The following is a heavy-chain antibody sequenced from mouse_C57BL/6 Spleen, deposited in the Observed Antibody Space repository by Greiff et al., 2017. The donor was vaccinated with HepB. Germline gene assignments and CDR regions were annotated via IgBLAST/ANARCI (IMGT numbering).Heavy chain of an antibody. V-gene: IGHV1-18*01. CDR3: ARLPYSNYPYYAMDY. J-gene: IGHJ4*01. CDR2: INPNNGGT. Sequence: VQLQQSGPELVKPGASVKIPCKASGYTFTDYNMDWVKQSHGKSLEWIGDINPNNGGTIYNQKFKGKATLTVDKSSSTAYMELRSLTSEDTAVYYCARLPYSNYPYYAMDYWGQGTSVTVSS. CDR1: GYTFTDYN. D-gene: IGHD2-5*01.